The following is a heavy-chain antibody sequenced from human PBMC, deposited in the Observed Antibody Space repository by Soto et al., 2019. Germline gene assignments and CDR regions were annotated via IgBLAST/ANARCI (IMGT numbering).Heavy chain of an antibody. CDR2: INHDGSKT. CDR3: VREPWGFSGTWYDY. Sequence: GSLIVSWASSKFSFNNYWMHLVLQVPGKGPAWVSRINHDGSKTEYADSVKGRFTISRDNTKNTLYLQMNSLRVEDTAMYYCVREPWGFSGTWYDYWGQGTLVTVSS. V-gene: IGHV3-74*01. CDR1: KFSFNNYW. D-gene: IGHD6-13*01. J-gene: IGHJ4*02.